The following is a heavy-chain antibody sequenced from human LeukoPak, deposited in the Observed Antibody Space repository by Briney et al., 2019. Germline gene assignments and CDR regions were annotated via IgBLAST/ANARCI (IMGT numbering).Heavy chain of an antibody. CDR3: AREPHSMKYCYGSGSLAGILDV. CDR2: IYYSGTT. D-gene: IGHD3-10*01. CDR1: GGSISSSPYY. J-gene: IGHJ6*04. V-gene: IGHV4-39*07. Sequence: SETLSLTCTVSGGSISSSPYYWGWIRQPPGKGLEWIGSIYYSGTTHYNPSLESRVTISVDTSKNQFSLKLASVTAADTAVYYCAREPHSMKYCYGSGSLAGILDVWGKGTTVTVSS.